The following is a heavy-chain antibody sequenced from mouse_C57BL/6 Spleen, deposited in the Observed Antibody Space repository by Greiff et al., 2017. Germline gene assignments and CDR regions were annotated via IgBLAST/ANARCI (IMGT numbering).Heavy chain of an antibody. V-gene: IGHV5-12*01. CDR2: ISNGGGST. CDR3: ARQGELGRDWFDY. CDR1: GFTFSDYY. Sequence: DVHLVESGGGLVQPGGSLKLSCAASGFTFSDYYMYWVRQTPEKRLEWVAYISNGGGSTYYPDTVKGRFTISRDNAKNTLYLQMSRLKSEDTAMYYCARQGELGRDWFDYWGQGTTLTVSS. J-gene: IGHJ2*01. D-gene: IGHD4-1*01.